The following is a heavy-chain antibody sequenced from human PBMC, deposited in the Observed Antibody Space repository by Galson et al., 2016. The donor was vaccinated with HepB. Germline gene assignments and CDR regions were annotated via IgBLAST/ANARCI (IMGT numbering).Heavy chain of an antibody. J-gene: IGHJ6*02. V-gene: IGHV3-23*01. D-gene: IGHD3-10*01. Sequence: SLRLSCAASGFTFSSYPMSWVRQAPGKGLEWVSGISGSGGSTYYADSVKGRFTIPRDNSKNTPYLQMNSLRAEDTAVYDCAKDNSGRKVFTMVRELSSMDVWGQGTTGTVSS. CDR1: GFTFSSYP. CDR3: AKDNSGRKVFTMVRELSSMDV. CDR2: ISGSGGST.